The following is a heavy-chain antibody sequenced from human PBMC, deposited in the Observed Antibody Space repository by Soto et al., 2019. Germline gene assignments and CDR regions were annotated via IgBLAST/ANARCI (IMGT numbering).Heavy chain of an antibody. CDR1: GGTFSSYT. J-gene: IGHJ6*03. Sequence: GASVKVSCKASGGTFSSYTISWVRQAPGQGLEWMGRIIPILGIANYAQKFQGRVTITADKSTSTAYMELSSLRSEDTAVYYCARVNSNYVLYYYYYMDGWGKGTTVTVSS. CDR2: IIPILGIA. D-gene: IGHD4-4*01. CDR3: ARVNSNYVLYYYYYMDG. V-gene: IGHV1-69*02.